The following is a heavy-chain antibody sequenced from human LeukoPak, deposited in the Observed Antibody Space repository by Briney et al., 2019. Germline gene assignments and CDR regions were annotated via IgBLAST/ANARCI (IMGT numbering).Heavy chain of an antibody. CDR1: GFTVSSNY. Sequence: PGGSLRLSCAASGFTVSSNYMSWVRQAPGKGLKWVSVIYSGGSTYYADSVKGRFTISRDNSKNTLYLQMNSLRAEDTAVYYCARGIAAAHSYYYYYGMDVWGQGTTVTVSS. CDR2: IYSGGST. J-gene: IGHJ6*02. V-gene: IGHV3-66*01. D-gene: IGHD6-13*01. CDR3: ARGIAAAHSYYYYYGMDV.